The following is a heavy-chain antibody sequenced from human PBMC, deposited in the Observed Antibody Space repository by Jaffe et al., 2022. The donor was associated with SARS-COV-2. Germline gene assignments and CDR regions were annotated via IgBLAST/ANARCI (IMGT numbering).Heavy chain of an antibody. J-gene: IGHJ3*02. V-gene: IGHV4-59*01. CDR1: GGSISSYY. D-gene: IGHD6-19*01. CDR2: IYYSGST. CDR3: ARTEAVAGFDAFDI. Sequence: QVQLQESGPGLVKPSETLSLTCTVSGGSISSYYWSWIRQPPGKGLEWIGYIYYSGSTNYNPSLKSRVTISVDTSKNQFSLKLSSVTAADTAVYYCARTEAVAGFDAFDIWGQGTMVTVSS.